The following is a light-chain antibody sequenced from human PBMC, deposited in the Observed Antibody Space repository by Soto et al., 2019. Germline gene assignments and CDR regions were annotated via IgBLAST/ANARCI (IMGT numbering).Light chain of an antibody. CDR3: QQYNSPVT. CDR1: QGISSY. V-gene: IGKV1-8*01. CDR2: AAS. J-gene: IGKJ4*01. Sequence: AIRMTQSPSSFSASTGDRVTITCRASQGISSYLAWYQQKPGKAPKLLIYAASTLQSGVPSRFSGSGSGTDFTLTISCLQSEDFATYYCQQYNSPVTFGGGTKVDIK.